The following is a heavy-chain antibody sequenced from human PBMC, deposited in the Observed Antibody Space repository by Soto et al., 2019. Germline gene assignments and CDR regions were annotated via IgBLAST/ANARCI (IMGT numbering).Heavy chain of an antibody. CDR1: GFTFSSYG. CDR2: IWYDGSNK. Sequence: GGSLRLSCSASGFTFSSYGMHWVRQAPGKGLEWVAVIWYDGSNKYYADSVKGRFTISRDNSKNTLYLQMNSLRAEDTAVYYCASPMGYSSGHDAFDIWGQGTMVTVSS. J-gene: IGHJ3*02. D-gene: IGHD2-15*01. V-gene: IGHV3-33*01. CDR3: ASPMGYSSGHDAFDI.